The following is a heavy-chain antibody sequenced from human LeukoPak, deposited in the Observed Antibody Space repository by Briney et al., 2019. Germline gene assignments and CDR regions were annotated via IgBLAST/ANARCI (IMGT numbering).Heavy chain of an antibody. V-gene: IGHV1-8*03. CDR3: ARRPKYSTKRYFDY. Sequence: ASVKVSCKASGYTFTSYDINWVRQATGQGLEWMGWMNPNSGNTGYAQKFQGRVTITRNTSISTAYMELSSLRSEDTAVYYCARRPKYSTKRYFDYWGQGTLVTVSS. D-gene: IGHD6-6*01. CDR1: GYTFTSYD. CDR2: MNPNSGNT. J-gene: IGHJ4*02.